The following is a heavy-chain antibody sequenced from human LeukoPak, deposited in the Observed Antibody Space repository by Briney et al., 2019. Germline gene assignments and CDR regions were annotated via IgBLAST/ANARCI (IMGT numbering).Heavy chain of an antibody. J-gene: IGHJ3*02. CDR2: VTPSHTTR. V-gene: IGHV1-18*01. CDR1: GYTFGQYS. Sequence: GSVKVSCKASGYTFGQYSISWVRQAPGKGFEWMGWVTPSHTTRVYAQEFQGRVTMTADTNTNTVSMELRSLRFDDTAVYFCARDYILPLETDNGDGFAIWGQGTVVTVSS. CDR3: ARDYILPLETDNGDGFAI. D-gene: IGHD3-3*02.